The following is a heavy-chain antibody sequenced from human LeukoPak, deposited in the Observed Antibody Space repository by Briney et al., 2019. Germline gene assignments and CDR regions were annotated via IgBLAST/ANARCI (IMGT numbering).Heavy chain of an antibody. V-gene: IGHV1-69*05. D-gene: IGHD6-19*01. J-gene: IGHJ4*02. CDR3: ATLRRWLGSHYFDY. CDR2: IIPIFGTA. CDR1: AGTFSSYT. Sequence: GASVKVSCKASAGTFSSYTISWVRQAPGQGLEWMGGIIPIFGTANYAQKFQGRVTITTDESTSTAYMELSSLRSEDTTVYYCATLRRWLGSHYFDYWGQGTLVTVSS.